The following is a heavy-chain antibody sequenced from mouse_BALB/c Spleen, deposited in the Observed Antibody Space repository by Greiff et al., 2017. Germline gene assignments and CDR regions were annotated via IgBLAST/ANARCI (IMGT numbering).Heavy chain of an antibody. J-gene: IGHJ2*01. Sequence: EVQLQQSGPELVQPGASVKMSCKASGYTFTSYVMHWVKQTPGQGLEWIGYINPYNDGTKYNEKFKGKATLTSDKSSSTAYMELSSLTSEDSAVYYCARGGDYDGSSYGYFDYWGQGTTLTVSS. CDR2: INPYNDGT. V-gene: IGHV1-14*01. CDR1: GYTFTSYV. D-gene: IGHD1-1*01. CDR3: ARGGDYDGSSYGYFDY.